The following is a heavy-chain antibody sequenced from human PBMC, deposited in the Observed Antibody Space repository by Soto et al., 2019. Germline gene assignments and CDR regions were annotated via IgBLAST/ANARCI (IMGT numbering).Heavy chain of an antibody. Sequence: ASVKVSCKVSGYTLTELSMHWARQAPGKGLEWMGGFDPEDGETIYAQKFQGRVTMTEDTSTDTAYMELSSLRSEDTAVYYCATDISLYYYDSSGPGAFDIWGQGTMVTVSS. D-gene: IGHD3-22*01. CDR2: FDPEDGET. CDR1: GYTLTELS. J-gene: IGHJ3*02. V-gene: IGHV1-24*01. CDR3: ATDISLYYYDSSGPGAFDI.